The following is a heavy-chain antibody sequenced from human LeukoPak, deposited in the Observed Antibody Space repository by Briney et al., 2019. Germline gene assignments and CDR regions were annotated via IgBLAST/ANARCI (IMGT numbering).Heavy chain of an antibody. D-gene: IGHD6-13*01. V-gene: IGHV3-23*01. CDR1: GFTFSNYA. Sequence: GGSLRLSCAASGFTFSNYAMSWVRQAPGKGLEWVSSINGRGGSTYYAGSVKGRFTISRDNSKNTLYLQMNSLRAEDTAVYYCAKGVAAAGKGHYVYWGQGTLVTVSS. CDR3: AKGVAAAGKGHYVY. CDR2: INGRGGST. J-gene: IGHJ4*02.